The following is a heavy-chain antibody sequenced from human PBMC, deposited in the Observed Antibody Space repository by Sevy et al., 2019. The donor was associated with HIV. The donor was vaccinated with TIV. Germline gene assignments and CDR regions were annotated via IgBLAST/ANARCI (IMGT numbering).Heavy chain of an antibody. V-gene: IGHV5-10-1*01. Sequence: GESLKISCKGSGYSFTSYWISWVRQMPGKGPEWMGRIDPSDSYTNNSPSFQGHVTISADKSISTAYLQLSSLKASDTAMYYCARSYSSGSKGAFDIWGQGTMVTVSS. CDR1: GYSFTSYW. CDR2: IDPSDSYT. D-gene: IGHD6-19*01. J-gene: IGHJ3*02. CDR3: ARSYSSGSKGAFDI.